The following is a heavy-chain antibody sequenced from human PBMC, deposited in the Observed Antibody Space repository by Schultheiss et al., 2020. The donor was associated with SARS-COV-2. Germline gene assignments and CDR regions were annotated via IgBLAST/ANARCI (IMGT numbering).Heavy chain of an antibody. CDR3: ARDQVPVVAATPGY. CDR1: GGSVSSGSYY. V-gene: IGHV4-61*01. Sequence: SETLSLTCTVSGGSVSSGSYYWSWIRQPPGKGLEWIGYIYYSGSTNYNPSLKSRVTISVDTSKNQFSLKLSSVTAADTAVYYCARDQVPVVAATPGYWRQGTLVTVSS. CDR2: IYYSGST. D-gene: IGHD2-15*01. J-gene: IGHJ4*02.